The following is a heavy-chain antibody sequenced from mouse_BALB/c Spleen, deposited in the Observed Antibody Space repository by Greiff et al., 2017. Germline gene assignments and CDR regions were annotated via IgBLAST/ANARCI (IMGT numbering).Heavy chain of an antibody. V-gene: IGHV14-3*02. J-gene: IGHJ3*01. CDR3: ARSATGAWFAY. D-gene: IGHD4-1*02. Sequence: VQLKESGAELVKPGASVKLSCTASGFNIKDTYMHWVKQRPEQGLEWIGRIDPANGNTKYDPKFQGKATITADTSSNTAYLQFSSLTSEDTAVYYCARSATGAWFAYWGQGTLVTVSA. CDR1: GFNIKDTY. CDR2: IDPANGNT.